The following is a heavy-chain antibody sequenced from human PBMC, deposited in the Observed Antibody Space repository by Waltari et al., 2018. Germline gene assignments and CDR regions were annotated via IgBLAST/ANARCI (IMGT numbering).Heavy chain of an antibody. Sequence: QVQLVESGGGVVQPGRSLRLSCAASGFTFSSYGMHWVRQAPGKGLEWVAVIWYDGSNKYYVDSVKGRFTISRDNAKNSRYLQMNSLRAEDTAVYYCATEPYSSSYYFDYWGQGTLVTVSS. J-gene: IGHJ4*02. CDR1: GFTFSSYG. CDR2: IWYDGSNK. D-gene: IGHD6-6*01. CDR3: ATEPYSSSYYFDY. V-gene: IGHV3-33*03.